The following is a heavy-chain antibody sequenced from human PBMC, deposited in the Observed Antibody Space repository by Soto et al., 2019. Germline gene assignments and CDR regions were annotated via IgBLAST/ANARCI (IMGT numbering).Heavy chain of an antibody. CDR3: ARDRGSLYCSSTSCYTGDY. V-gene: IGHV3-21*01. CDR1: GFTFSSYG. Sequence: GGSLRLSCAASGFTFSSYGMHWVRQAPGKGLEWVSSISSSSSYIYYADSVKGRFTISRDNAKNSLYLQMNSLRAEGTAVYYCARDRGSLYCSSTSCYTGDYWGQGTLVTVSS. CDR2: ISSSSSYI. D-gene: IGHD2-2*02. J-gene: IGHJ4*02.